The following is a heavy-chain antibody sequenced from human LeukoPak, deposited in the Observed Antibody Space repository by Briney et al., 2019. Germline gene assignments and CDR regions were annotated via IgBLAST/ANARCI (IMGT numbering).Heavy chain of an antibody. Sequence: SGTLSLTCAVYSGSFSGYYWSWIRQPPGKGLEWIGEIIHSGSTNYNPSLKSRVTISVDTSKNQFSLKLSSVTAADTAVYYCATYSSSSSAKNYYYGMDVWGQGTTVTVSS. V-gene: IGHV4-34*12. CDR2: IIHSGST. D-gene: IGHD6-6*01. CDR1: SGSFSGYY. J-gene: IGHJ6*02. CDR3: ATYSSSSSAKNYYYGMDV.